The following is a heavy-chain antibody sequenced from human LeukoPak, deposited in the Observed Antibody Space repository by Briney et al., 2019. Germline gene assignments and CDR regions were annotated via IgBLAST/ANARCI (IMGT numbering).Heavy chain of an antibody. CDR1: GYTFTSYY. J-gene: IGHJ6*02. Sequence: ASVKVSCKASGYTFTSYYMHWVRQAPGQGLEWMGIINPSGGSTSYAQKFQGRVTMTRDTSTSTVYMELSSLRSEDTAVYYCARDPVAAPPLNYYYGIDVWGQGTTVTVSS. V-gene: IGHV1-46*01. D-gene: IGHD2-15*01. CDR3: ARDPVAAPPLNYYYGIDV. CDR2: INPSGGST.